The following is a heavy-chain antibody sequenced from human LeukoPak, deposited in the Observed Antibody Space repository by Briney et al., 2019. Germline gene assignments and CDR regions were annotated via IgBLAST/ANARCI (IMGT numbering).Heavy chain of an antibody. D-gene: IGHD3-3*01. V-gene: IGHV1-2*06. CDR1: GYTFTGYY. Sequence: ASVKVSCKASGYTFTGYYIHWVRQAPGQGLEWMGRINPNSGGTNYAQKFQGRVTMTRDTSITTAYMELSSLRSEDTAVYYCAREVMGVYDFWSGYYPTTYYFDYWGQGTLVTVSS. CDR3: AREVMGVYDFWSGYYPTTYYFDY. CDR2: INPNSGGT. J-gene: IGHJ4*02.